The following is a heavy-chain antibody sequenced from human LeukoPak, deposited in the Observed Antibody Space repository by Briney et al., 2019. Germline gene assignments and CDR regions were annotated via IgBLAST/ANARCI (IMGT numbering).Heavy chain of an antibody. CDR1: GFTFSSYA. CDR2: ITGSGGST. Sequence: GGSLRLSCAASGFTFSSYAMSWVRQAPGKGLEWVSTITGSGGSTYADSAKGRFTISRDNSKNTLYLQMNSLRAEDTAVYYCGRGSGYYVYYFDYWGQGTLVTVSS. CDR3: GRGSGYYVYYFDY. V-gene: IGHV3-23*01. J-gene: IGHJ4*02. D-gene: IGHD3-22*01.